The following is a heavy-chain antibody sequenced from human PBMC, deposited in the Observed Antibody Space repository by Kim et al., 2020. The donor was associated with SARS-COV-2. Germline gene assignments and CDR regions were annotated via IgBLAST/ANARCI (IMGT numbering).Heavy chain of an antibody. Sequence: SVKVSCKASGFTFSSSAMQWVRQARGQRLEWIGWIVVGSGNTNYAQKFQERVTITRDMSTSTAYMELSSLRSEDTAVYYCAAIRDVPPAIGTLYFYYGMDVWGQGTTVTVSS. CDR1: GFTFSSSA. J-gene: IGHJ6*02. CDR2: IVVGSGNT. V-gene: IGHV1-58*02. D-gene: IGHD2-2*02. CDR3: AAIRDVPPAIGTLYFYYGMDV.